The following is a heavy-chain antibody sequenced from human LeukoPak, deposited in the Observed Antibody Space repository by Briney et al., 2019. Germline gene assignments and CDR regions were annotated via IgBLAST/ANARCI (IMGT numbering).Heavy chain of an antibody. Sequence: ASVKVSCKASGYTFTSFYMHWVRQAPGQGLEWMGIINPSGGSTSYAQKFQGRVTMTRDMSTSTVYMELSSLRSEDTAVYYCARGGYYDSSGYSFDYWGQGTLVTVSS. CDR1: GYTFTSFY. V-gene: IGHV1-46*01. CDR3: ARGGYYDSSGYSFDY. D-gene: IGHD3-22*01. CDR2: INPSGGST. J-gene: IGHJ4*02.